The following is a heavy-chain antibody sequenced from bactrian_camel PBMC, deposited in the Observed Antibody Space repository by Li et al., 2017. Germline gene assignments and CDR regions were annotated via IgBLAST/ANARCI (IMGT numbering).Heavy chain of an antibody. D-gene: IGHD5*01. J-gene: IGHJ4*01. CDR2: INSGGSYL. V-gene: IGHV3S31*01. CDR3: AKIRVPNSVGIMIT. Sequence: DVQLVESGGGLVQPGGSLRLSCAASGFTFSGYSMSWVRQAPGKGLEWVSSINSGGSYLYYADSVKGRFTISRDNAKNTLYLQLDSLKTEDTAMYYCAKIRVPNSVGIMITGARGPRSPSP. CDR1: GFTFSGYS.